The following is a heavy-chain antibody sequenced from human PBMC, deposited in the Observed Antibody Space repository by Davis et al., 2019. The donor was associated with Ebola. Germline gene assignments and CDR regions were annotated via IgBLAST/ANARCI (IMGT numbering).Heavy chain of an antibody. CDR2: MNPNSGNT. V-gene: IGHV1-8*01. CDR1: GYTFTSYD. CDR3: ARGFFGDWYFDL. D-gene: IGHD2-15*01. Sequence: ASVKVSCKASGYTFTSYDINWVRQATGQGLEWMGWMNPNSGNTGYAQKFQGRVTMTRNTSISTAYMELSSLRSEDTAVYYCARGFFGDWYFDLWGRGTLVTVSS. J-gene: IGHJ2*01.